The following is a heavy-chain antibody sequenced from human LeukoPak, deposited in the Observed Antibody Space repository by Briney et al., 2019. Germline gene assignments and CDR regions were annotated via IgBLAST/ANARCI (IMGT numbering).Heavy chain of an antibody. V-gene: IGHV1-2*03. J-gene: IGHJ5*02. CDR1: GYTFTGYY. D-gene: IGHD3-10*01. Sequence: LVASVKVSCKASGYTFTGYYMHWLRQAPGQGLEWMGWINPNTGGTNNAHKFQGRVTMTRDTSISTAYMELSRLRSDDTAVYYCAKDDVRESNIYGGFDPWGQGTLITVSS. CDR2: INPNTGGT. CDR3: AKDDVRESNIYGGFDP.